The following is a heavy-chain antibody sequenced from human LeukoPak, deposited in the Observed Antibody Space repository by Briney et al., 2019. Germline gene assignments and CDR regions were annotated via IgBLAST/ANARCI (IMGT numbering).Heavy chain of an antibody. J-gene: IGHJ4*02. D-gene: IGHD4-17*01. CDR1: GFTFSSYA. Sequence: GGSLRLSCAASGFTFSSYAMHWVRQAPGKGLEWVAVISYDGSNKYYADSVKGRFTISRDNFKNTLYLQMNSLRAEDTAVYYCARGGRTTVTDIDYWGQGTLVTVSS. CDR2: ISYDGSNK. V-gene: IGHV3-30*04. CDR3: ARGGRTTVTDIDY.